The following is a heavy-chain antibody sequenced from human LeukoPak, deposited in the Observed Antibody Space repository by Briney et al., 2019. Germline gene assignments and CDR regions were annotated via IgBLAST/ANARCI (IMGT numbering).Heavy chain of an antibody. D-gene: IGHD3-10*01. Sequence: SQTLSLTCAVSAGSISSGGYSWSWIRQPPGKGLEWIGYIYHSRSTYYNPSLKSRVTISVDRSKNQFSLKLSSVTAADTAVYYCARERGQYFDYWGQGTLVTVSS. V-gene: IGHV4-30-2*01. CDR1: AGSISSGGYS. J-gene: IGHJ4*02. CDR2: IYHSRST. CDR3: ARERGQYFDY.